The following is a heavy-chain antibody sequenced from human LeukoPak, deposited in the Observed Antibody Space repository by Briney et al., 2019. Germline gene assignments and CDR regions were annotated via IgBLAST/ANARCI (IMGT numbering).Heavy chain of an antibody. Sequence: SVKVSCKASGYTFTGYYMHWVRQAPGQGLEWMGWINPNSGGTNYAQKFQGRVTITADKSTSSAYMELSSLRSEDTAVYYCAREVGATYGSAFDIWGQGTMVTVSS. CDR2: INPNSGGT. CDR3: AREVGATYGSAFDI. V-gene: IGHV1-2*02. J-gene: IGHJ3*02. D-gene: IGHD1-26*01. CDR1: GYTFTGYY.